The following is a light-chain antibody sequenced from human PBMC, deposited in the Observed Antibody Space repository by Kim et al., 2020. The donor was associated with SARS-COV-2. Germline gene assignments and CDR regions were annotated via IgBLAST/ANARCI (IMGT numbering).Light chain of an antibody. Sequence: GPSVTISCTVTSSDVSNYNYVSWYHRHPGKAPKLMIYDVTERPSGVPDRFSGSKSGNTASLTVYGLQAEDEADYYCSSYAGSNNWVFGGGTKVTVL. J-gene: IGLJ3*02. CDR2: DVT. CDR1: SSDVSNYNY. CDR3: SSYAGSNNWV. V-gene: IGLV2-8*01.